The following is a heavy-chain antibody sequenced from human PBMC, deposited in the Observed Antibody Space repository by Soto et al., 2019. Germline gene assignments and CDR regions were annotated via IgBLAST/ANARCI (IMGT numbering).Heavy chain of an antibody. Sequence: QVQLQQWGAGLLKPSETLSLTCAVYGGFVSSGSYYWSWIRQPPGKGLEWIGEMSHSGGTHFNPSLKSQVTIPVDTSKNQFSLKMSSVTAADTALYYCARVERGTATTVVDAFDIWGPGTMVTVSS. V-gene: IGHV4-34*01. D-gene: IGHD1-1*01. J-gene: IGHJ3*02. CDR2: MSHSGGT. CDR3: ARVERGTATTVVDAFDI. CDR1: GGFVSSGSYY.